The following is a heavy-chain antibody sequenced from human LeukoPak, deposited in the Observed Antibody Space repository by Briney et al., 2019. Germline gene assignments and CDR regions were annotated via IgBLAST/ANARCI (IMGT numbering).Heavy chain of an antibody. CDR3: ARLYMVRGPDWFDP. CDR2: IYYSGST. D-gene: IGHD3-10*01. Sequence: SETLSLTCTVSGGSISSYYWSWIRQPPGKGLEWIGYIYYSGSTNYNPSLKSRVTISVDTSKNQFSLKLSSVTAADTAVYYCARLYMVRGPDWFDPWGQGTLVTVSS. CDR1: GGSISSYY. J-gene: IGHJ5*02. V-gene: IGHV4-59*01.